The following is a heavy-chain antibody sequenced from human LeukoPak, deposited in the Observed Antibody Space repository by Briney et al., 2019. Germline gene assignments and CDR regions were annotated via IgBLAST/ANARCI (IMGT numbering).Heavy chain of an antibody. V-gene: IGHV4-39*01. J-gene: IGHJ4*02. D-gene: IGHD1-14*01. CDR3: ARLRRTPEIDY. CDR1: GGSISSSSYY. Sequence: PSETLSLTCTVSGGSISSSSYYWGWIRQPPGKGLEWIGSIYYSGSTYYNPSLKSRVTISVDTSKNQFSLKLSSVTAADTAVYYCARLRRTPEIDYWGQGTLVTVSS. CDR2: IYYSGST.